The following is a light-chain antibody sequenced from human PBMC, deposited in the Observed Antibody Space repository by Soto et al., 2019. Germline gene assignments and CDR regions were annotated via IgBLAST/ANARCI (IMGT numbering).Light chain of an antibody. Sequence: DIQITQSPSTLSASVGDRVTITCRASQNIRNWLAWYQQTPGKAPNPLIYDASSLQSEVPSRFSGSGSGTDFTLTITSLQPEDFETYYCQQSYGNPITSGQGTRLEIK. J-gene: IGKJ5*01. CDR2: DAS. CDR3: QQSYGNPIT. V-gene: IGKV1-39*01. CDR1: QNIRNW.